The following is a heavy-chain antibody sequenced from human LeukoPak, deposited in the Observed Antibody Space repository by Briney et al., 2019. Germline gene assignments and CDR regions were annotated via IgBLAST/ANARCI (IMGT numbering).Heavy chain of an antibody. V-gene: IGHV3-23*01. CDR3: AKGGDYVDYYYGMDV. Sequence: ETLSLTCTVSGGSISAYYWSWIRQPPGKGLEWVSAISGSGGSTYYADSVKGRFTISRDNSKNTLYLQMNSLRAEDTAVYYCAKGGDYVDYYYGMDVWGQGTTVTVS. D-gene: IGHD4-17*01. CDR1: GGSISAYY. CDR2: ISGSGGST. J-gene: IGHJ6*02.